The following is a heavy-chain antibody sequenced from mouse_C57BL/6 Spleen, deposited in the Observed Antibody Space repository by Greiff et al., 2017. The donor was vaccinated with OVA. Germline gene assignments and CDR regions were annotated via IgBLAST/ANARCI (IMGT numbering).Heavy chain of an antibody. CDR3: ARNSGYGRDYFDY. Sequence: VQLQESGPGLVAPSQSLSITCTVSGFSLTSYAISWVRQPPGKGLEWLGVIWTGGGTNYNSALKPRLSISKDNSKSQVFLKMNSLQTDDTARYYCARNSGYGRDYFDYWGKGTTLTVSS. J-gene: IGHJ2*01. V-gene: IGHV2-9-1*01. D-gene: IGHD2-2*01. CDR1: GFSLTSYA. CDR2: IWTGGGT.